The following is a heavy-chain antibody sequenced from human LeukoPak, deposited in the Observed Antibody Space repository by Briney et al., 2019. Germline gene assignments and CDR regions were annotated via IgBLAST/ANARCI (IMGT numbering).Heavy chain of an antibody. CDR3: ARGGIAVAGLYYFDY. Sequence: KPSETLSLTCTVSGGSISSYYWSWIRQPPGKGLEWIGYIYYSGSTNYNPSLKSRVTISVDTSKNQFSLKLSSVTAADTAVYYRARGGIAVAGLYYFDYWGQGTLVTVSS. J-gene: IGHJ4*02. V-gene: IGHV4-59*01. D-gene: IGHD6-19*01. CDR1: GGSISSYY. CDR2: IYYSGST.